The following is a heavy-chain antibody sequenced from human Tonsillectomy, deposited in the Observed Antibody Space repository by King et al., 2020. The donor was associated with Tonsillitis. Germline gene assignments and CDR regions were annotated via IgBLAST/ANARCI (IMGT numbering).Heavy chain of an antibody. CDR1: GGSISSIDYY. V-gene: IGHV4-30-4*01. Sequence: QLQESGPGQVKPSQTLSLTCTVSGGSISSIDYYWSWIRQPPGKGLEWIGYIYYSGNTFYNPSLKSRVTMSVDTSKNQFSLKLSSVTAADTAVYYCARESTTYCGGDCYSGPLDYRGQGTLVTVSS. CDR3: ARESTTYCGGDCYSGPLDY. CDR2: IYYSGNT. J-gene: IGHJ4*02. D-gene: IGHD2-21*02.